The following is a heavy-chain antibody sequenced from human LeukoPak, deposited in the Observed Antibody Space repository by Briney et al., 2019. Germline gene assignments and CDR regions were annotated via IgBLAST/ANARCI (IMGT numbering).Heavy chain of an antibody. Sequence: PGGSLRLSCAASGFTFSSYWMHWVRQAPGKGLVWVSRINSDGSSTSYADSVKGRFTISRDNAKNSLYLQMNGLRAEDTALYYCARDGLRRPPTPYCGGDCPIDSWGQGTLVIVSS. CDR1: GFTFSSYW. CDR2: INSDGSST. CDR3: ARDGLRRPPTPYCGGDCPIDS. J-gene: IGHJ4*02. D-gene: IGHD2-21*02. V-gene: IGHV3-74*01.